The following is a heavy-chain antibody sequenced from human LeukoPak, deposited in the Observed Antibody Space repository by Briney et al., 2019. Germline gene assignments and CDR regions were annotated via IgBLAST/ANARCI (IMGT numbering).Heavy chain of an antibody. Sequence: ASVKVSCKASGGTFSSYAISWVRQAPGQGLEWMGGIIPIFGTANYAQKFQGRVTITADESTSTAYMELSSLRSEDTAVYYCAKGRYCSSTSCYGDYYYYMDVWGKGTTVTVSS. J-gene: IGHJ6*03. V-gene: IGHV1-69*13. CDR3: AKGRYCSSTSCYGDYYYYMDV. CDR1: GGTFSSYA. D-gene: IGHD2-2*01. CDR2: IIPIFGTA.